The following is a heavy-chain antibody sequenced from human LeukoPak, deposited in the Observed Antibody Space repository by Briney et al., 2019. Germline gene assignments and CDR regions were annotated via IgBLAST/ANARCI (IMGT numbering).Heavy chain of an antibody. V-gene: IGHV4-59*01. CDR2: IYYSGTT. CDR3: ARGANWGSPDY. CDR1: AGSISGSY. Sequence: SETLSLTCTVSAGSISGSYWSWIRQPPGKGLEWIGYIYYSGTTSYNPSLKSRVTISLDTSKNQFSLKLSSVTAADTAVYYCARGANWGSPDYWGQGTLVTVSS. D-gene: IGHD7-27*01. J-gene: IGHJ4*02.